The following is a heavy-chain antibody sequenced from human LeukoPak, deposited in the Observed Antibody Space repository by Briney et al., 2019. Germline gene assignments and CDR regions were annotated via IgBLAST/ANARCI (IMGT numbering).Heavy chain of an antibody. CDR1: GFTFSSYG. Sequence: GGSLRLSCAASGFTFSSYGMHWVRQAPGKGLEWVAFIRYDGSNKYYADSVKGRFTISRDNSKNTLYLQMNSLRAEDTAVYYCGRGTNDYPGSDYWGQGTLVTVSS. CDR3: GRGTNDYPGSDY. V-gene: IGHV3-30*02. D-gene: IGHD3-16*01. J-gene: IGHJ4*02. CDR2: IRYDGSNK.